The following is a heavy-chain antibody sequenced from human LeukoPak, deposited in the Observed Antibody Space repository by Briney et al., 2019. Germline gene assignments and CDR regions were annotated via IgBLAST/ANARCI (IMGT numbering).Heavy chain of an antibody. J-gene: IGHJ4*02. Sequence: SETLSLTCAVYGGSFSGYYWSWIRQPPPKGMEWIGEINHSGSTNYNPSLKSRVTISVDTSKNQFSLKLSSVTAADTAVYYCANSGYDFDYWGQGTLVTVSS. D-gene: IGHD5-12*01. CDR3: ANSGYDFDY. V-gene: IGHV4-34*01. CDR1: GGSFSGYY. CDR2: INHSGST.